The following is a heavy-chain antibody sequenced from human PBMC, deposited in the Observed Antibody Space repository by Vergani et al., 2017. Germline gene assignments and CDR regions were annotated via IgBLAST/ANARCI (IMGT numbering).Heavy chain of an antibody. CDR2: IYYSGST. CDR3: SRVSGGTIWYFDL. CDR1: GGSISSYY. D-gene: IGHD2-15*01. V-gene: IGHV4-59*01. J-gene: IGHJ2*01. Sequence: QVQLQESGPGLVKPSETLSLTCTVSGGSISSYYWSWIRQPPGKGLEWIGYIYYSGSTNYNPSLKSRVTISVDTSKNQFSLKLISVTTADTAVYYCSRVSGGTIWYFDLWGRGTLVTVSS.